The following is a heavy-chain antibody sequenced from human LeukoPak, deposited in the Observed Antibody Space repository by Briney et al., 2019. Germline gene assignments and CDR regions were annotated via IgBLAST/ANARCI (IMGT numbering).Heavy chain of an antibody. V-gene: IGHV3-30-3*01. CDR2: ISFDGTNK. J-gene: IGHJ4*02. Sequence: GGSLRLSCAASGFTFSSYTMHWVRQAPGNGLEWVAVISFDGTNKYYADSVKGRFTISRDNSKNTLYLQMNSLRPEDTAVYYCARAPTPMTTVTTLGYWGQGTLVTVSS. CDR1: GFTFSSYT. D-gene: IGHD4-17*01. CDR3: ARAPTPMTTVTTLGY.